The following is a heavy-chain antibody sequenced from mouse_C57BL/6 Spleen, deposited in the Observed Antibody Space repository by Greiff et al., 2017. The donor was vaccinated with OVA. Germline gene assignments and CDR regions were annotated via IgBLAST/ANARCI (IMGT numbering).Heavy chain of an antibody. CDR3: ARDDYDGYPWYFDV. J-gene: IGHJ1*03. Sequence: EVKLVESGGGLVKPGGSLKLSCAASGFTFSSYAMSWVRQTPEKRLEWVATISDGGSYTYSPDNVKGRFTISRDNAKNNLYLQMSHLKSEDTAMDYCARDDYDGYPWYFDVWGTGTTVTVSS. CDR1: GFTFSSYA. V-gene: IGHV5-4*01. CDR2: ISDGGSYT. D-gene: IGHD2-3*01.